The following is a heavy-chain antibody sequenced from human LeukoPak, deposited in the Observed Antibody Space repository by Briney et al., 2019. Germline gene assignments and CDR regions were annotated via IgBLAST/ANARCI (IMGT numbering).Heavy chain of an antibody. CDR3: ARDPTYYDFWSGYLMGAVDY. CDR2: IYHSGST. CDR1: GGSFSGYY. D-gene: IGHD3-3*01. V-gene: IGHV4-34*01. Sequence: SETLSLTCAVYGGSFSGYYWSWIRQPPGKGLEWIGSIYHSGSTYYNPSLKSRVTISVDTSKNQFSLKLSSVTAADTAVYYCARDPTYYDFWSGYLMGAVDYWGQGTLVTVSS. J-gene: IGHJ4*02.